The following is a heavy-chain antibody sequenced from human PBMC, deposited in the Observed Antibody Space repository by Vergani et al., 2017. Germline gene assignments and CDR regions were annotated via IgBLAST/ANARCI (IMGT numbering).Heavy chain of an antibody. CDR2: ISVYSGDT. CDR1: GYTFSSYG. D-gene: IGHD3-16*01. Sequence: QVQLVQSGGEVKKPGASVKVSCKASGYTFSSYGITWVRLAPGQGLEWMGWISVYSGDTSYAQKLQDRITMTTDTSTSTAYMDLRRLRSDDTAVYYCARGERTGAARYWGQGTLVTVSS. CDR3: ARGERTGAARY. V-gene: IGHV1-18*01. J-gene: IGHJ4*02.